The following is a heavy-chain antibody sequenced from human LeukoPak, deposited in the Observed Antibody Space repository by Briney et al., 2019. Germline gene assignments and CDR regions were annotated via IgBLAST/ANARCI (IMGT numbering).Heavy chain of an antibody. Sequence: GGSLRLSCAASGFTVSSNYMSWVRQAPGKGLEWVSVIYSGGSTYCADSVKGRFTISRDNSKNTLYLQMNSLRAEDTAVYYCARESTDNAFDIWGQGTMVTVSS. J-gene: IGHJ3*02. CDR2: IYSGGST. V-gene: IGHV3-53*01. CDR1: GFTVSSNY. CDR3: ARESTDNAFDI.